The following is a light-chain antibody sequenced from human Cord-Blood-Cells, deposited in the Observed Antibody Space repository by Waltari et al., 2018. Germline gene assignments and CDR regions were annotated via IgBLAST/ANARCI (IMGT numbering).Light chain of an antibody. CDR1: QSVSSN. CDR2: GAS. V-gene: IGKV3-15*01. Sequence: EIVMTQSPATPSVSPGERATLSCRAGQSVSSNLAWYQQKPCQAPRLPIYGASTRATGIPARFSGSGYGTEFTLTISSLQSEDFAVYYCQQYNNWPLTFGGGTKVEIK. CDR3: QQYNNWPLT. J-gene: IGKJ4*01.